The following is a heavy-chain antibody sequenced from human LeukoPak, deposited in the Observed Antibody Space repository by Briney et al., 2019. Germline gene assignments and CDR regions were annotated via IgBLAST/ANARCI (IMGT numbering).Heavy chain of an antibody. Sequence: ASVKVSCKASGYTFTSYGISWVRQAPGQGLEWMGWISAYNGNTNYAQKFQGRVTMTRDTSISTAYMELSRLRSDDTAVYYCARDLYGDYAFDYWGQGTLVTVSS. CDR2: ISAYNGNT. V-gene: IGHV1-18*01. J-gene: IGHJ4*02. D-gene: IGHD4-17*01. CDR1: GYTFTSYG. CDR3: ARDLYGDYAFDY.